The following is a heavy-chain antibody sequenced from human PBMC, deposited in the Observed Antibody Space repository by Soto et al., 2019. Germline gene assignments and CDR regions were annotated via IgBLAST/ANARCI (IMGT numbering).Heavy chain of an antibody. J-gene: IGHJ4*02. CDR2: INAGNGKT. CDR3: ARASSVGPFDY. Sequence: GASVKVSCKASGYTFTTYAMHWVRQAPGQRLEWMGWINAGNGKTKYSQKFQGRVTITRDTSATTAYMELSSLRAEDTAFYYCARASSVGPFDYWGQGTLVTVSS. V-gene: IGHV1-3*01. D-gene: IGHD1-26*01. CDR1: GYTFTTYA.